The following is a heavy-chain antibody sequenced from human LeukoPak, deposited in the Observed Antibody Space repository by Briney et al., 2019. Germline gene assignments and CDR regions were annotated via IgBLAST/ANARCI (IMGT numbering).Heavy chain of an antibody. Sequence: GGSLRLSCAASGFTFSSYAMSWVRQAPGKGLEWVSAISGSGGSTYYADSVKGRFTISRDNSKNTLYLQMNSLRAEDTAVYYCAKGNTYYYDSSASPFDHWGQGTLVTVSS. CDR3: AKGNTYYYDSSASPFDH. CDR2: ISGSGGST. CDR1: GFTFSSYA. J-gene: IGHJ4*02. V-gene: IGHV3-23*01. D-gene: IGHD3-22*01.